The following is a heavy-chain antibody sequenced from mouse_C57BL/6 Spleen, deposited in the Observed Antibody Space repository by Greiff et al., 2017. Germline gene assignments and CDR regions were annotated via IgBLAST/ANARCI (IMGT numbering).Heavy chain of an antibody. D-gene: IGHD2-1*01. CDR1: GYTFTDYY. CDR2: IYPGSGNT. V-gene: IGHV1-76*01. Sequence: QVQLQQSGAELVRPGASVKLSCKASGYTFTDYYINWVKQRPGQGLEWIARIYPGSGNTYYNEKFKGKATLTAEKSSSTAYMQLSSLTSEDSAVYFCARYGNYYYYAMDYWGQGTSVTVSS. J-gene: IGHJ4*01. CDR3: ARYGNYYYYAMDY.